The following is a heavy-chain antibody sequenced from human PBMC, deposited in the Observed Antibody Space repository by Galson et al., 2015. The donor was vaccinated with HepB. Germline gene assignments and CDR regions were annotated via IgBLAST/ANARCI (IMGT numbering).Heavy chain of an antibody. V-gene: IGHV4-61*02. CDR3: ARDSPLGDLLGFDY. J-gene: IGHJ4*02. CDR2: IYTSGST. CDR1: GGSISSGSYY. D-gene: IGHD3-16*01. Sequence: PLSLTCTVSGGSISSGSYYWSWIRQPAGKGLEWIGRIYTSGSTNYNPSLKSRVTMSVDTSKDQFSLKLSSVTAADTAVYYCARDSPLGDLLGFDYWGQGTLVTVSS.